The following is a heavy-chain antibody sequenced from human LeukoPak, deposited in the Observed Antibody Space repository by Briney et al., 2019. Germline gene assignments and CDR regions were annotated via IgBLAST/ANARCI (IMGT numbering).Heavy chain of an antibody. CDR3: AKDCYGSLDY. J-gene: IGHJ4*02. D-gene: IGHD4-17*01. Sequence: GGSLRLASAASWFTLGGCGVRWLHAAQGKGLEWVAVIWYDGTNKSSEYSVRGRFTISSDNSKNSLYLQMNSLRAEDTAVYYCAKDCYGSLDYWGQGTLVTVSS. V-gene: IGHV3-33*03. CDR1: WFTLGGCG. CDR2: IWYDGTNK.